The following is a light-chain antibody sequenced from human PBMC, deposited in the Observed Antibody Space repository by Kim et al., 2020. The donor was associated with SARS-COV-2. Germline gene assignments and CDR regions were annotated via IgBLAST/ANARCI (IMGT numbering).Light chain of an antibody. CDR1: QSVLYISNNKNY. CDR3: QQYFNTPWT. J-gene: IGKJ1*01. V-gene: IGKV4-1*01. CDR2: WAS. Sequence: PTITCKSIQSVLYISNNKNYLAWYQQKPGQPPKLLIYWASTRESGVPDRFSGSGSGTDFTLTISSLQAEDVAVYYCQQYFNTPWTFGQGTKVDIK.